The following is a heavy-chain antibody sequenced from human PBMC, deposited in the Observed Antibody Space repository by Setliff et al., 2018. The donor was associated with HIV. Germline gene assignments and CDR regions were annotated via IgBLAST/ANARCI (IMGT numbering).Heavy chain of an antibody. CDR3: AKGGCHDSTGYYYYYLYYLDE. CDR2: IIPLFGTA. D-gene: IGHD3-22*01. CDR1: GNSFHSYA. Sequence: GASVKVSCKASGNSFHSYAFSWVRQAPGQGLEWMGGIIPLFGTANYAQKFQGRVTITADESTSTAYMELSSLRSEDTAVYYCAKGGCHDSTGYYYYYLYYLDEWGKGTTVTVSS. V-gene: IGHV1-69*13. J-gene: IGHJ6*03.